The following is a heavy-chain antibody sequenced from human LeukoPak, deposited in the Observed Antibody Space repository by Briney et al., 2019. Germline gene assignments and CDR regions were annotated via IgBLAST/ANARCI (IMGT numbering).Heavy chain of an antibody. V-gene: IGHV3-33*06. CDR1: GFTFSSYA. Sequence: GRSLSLSCTASGFTFSSYAMHWVRQAPDKGLEWVALIWYDGSNKYYADSVKGRFTMSRDNSKNTLYLQMDSLRAEDTAVYYCAKAGYSGYDPYYYYVDVWGKGTTVTVSS. D-gene: IGHD5-12*01. J-gene: IGHJ6*03. CDR3: AKAGYSGYDPYYYYVDV. CDR2: IWYDGSNK.